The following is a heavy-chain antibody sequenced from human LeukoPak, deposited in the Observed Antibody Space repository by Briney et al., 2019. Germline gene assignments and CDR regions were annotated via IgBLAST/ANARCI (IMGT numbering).Heavy chain of an antibody. D-gene: IGHD6-19*01. Sequence: PSETLSLTCTVSGGSTSSSHYYWGWIRQPPGKGLEWIGSVYYSGTTYYNPSLKSRVTISVDTSKNQFSLNLSPVTAADTAVYYCARSGQWLVRVFDPWGQGTLVTVSS. CDR3: ARSGQWLVRVFDP. J-gene: IGHJ5*02. CDR2: VYYSGTT. CDR1: GGSTSSSHYY. V-gene: IGHV4-39*01.